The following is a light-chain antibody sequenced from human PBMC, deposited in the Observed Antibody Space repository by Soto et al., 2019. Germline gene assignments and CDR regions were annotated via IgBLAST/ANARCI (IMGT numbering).Light chain of an antibody. CDR2: NND. J-gene: IGLJ3*02. V-gene: IGLV1-47*02. CDR3: AAWDDSLSGRV. Sequence: QLVLTQPPSASGTPGQRVTMSSSGSGSQIGPNYVYWFQQFPGTAPKLLIYNNDQRPSGVPDRFSGSKSGTSASLDISGLRSEDEADYYCAAWDDSLSGRVFGGGTKLTVL. CDR1: GSQIGPNY.